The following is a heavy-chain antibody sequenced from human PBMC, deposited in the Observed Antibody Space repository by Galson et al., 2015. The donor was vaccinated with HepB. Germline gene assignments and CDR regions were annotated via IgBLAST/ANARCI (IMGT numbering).Heavy chain of an antibody. CDR1: GGSISSYY. J-gene: IGHJ4*02. V-gene: IGHV4-59*01. CDR3: ARESYYYDSSGYWAWDY. D-gene: IGHD3-22*01. Sequence: ETLSLTCTVSGGSISSYYWSWIRQPPGKGLEWIGYIYYSGSTNYNPSLKSRVTISVDTSKNQFSLKLSSVTAADTAVYYCARESYYYDSSGYWAWDYWGQGTLVTVSS. CDR2: IYYSGST.